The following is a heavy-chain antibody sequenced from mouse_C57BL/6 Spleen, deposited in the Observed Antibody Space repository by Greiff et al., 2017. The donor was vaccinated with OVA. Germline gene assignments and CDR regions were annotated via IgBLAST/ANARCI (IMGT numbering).Heavy chain of an antibody. D-gene: IGHD3-2*02. V-gene: IGHV1-19*01. CDR1: GYTFTDYY. CDR3: ARGSAQATSFDY. CDR2: INPYNGGT. J-gene: IGHJ2*01. Sequence: VQLQQSGPVLVKPGASVKMSCKASGYTFTDYYMNWVKQSHGKSLEWIGVINPYNGGTSYNQKFKGKATLTVDKSSSTAYMELNSLTSEDSAVYYCARGSAQATSFDYWGQGTTLTVAS.